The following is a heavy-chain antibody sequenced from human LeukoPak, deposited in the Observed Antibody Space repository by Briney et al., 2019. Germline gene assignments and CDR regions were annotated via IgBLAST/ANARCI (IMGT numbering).Heavy chain of an antibody. V-gene: IGHV4-59*01. J-gene: IGHJ3*02. Sequence: SETLSLTCTVSGGSISYYYWSWIRQPPGKGLQWIGYVYYSGSTNYNPSLKSRVTISVDTSKNQLSLKLNSVTPADTAVYYCATLTGGDDAFDIWGQGTMVTVSS. CDR2: VYYSGST. CDR1: GGSISYYY. D-gene: IGHD4-23*01. CDR3: ATLTGGDDAFDI.